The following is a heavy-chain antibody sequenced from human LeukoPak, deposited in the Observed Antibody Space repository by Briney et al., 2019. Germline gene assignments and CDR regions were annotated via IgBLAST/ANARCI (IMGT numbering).Heavy chain of an antibody. CDR3: AKGIPIVVVPAAEYGFDY. CDR1: GFTFSSYG. V-gene: IGHV3-30*02. Sequence: PGGSLRLSCAASGFTFSSYGMHWVRQAPGKGLDWVAFIRYDGSNKYYADSVKGRFTISRDNSKNTLYLQMNSLRAEDTAVYYCAKGIPIVVVPAAEYGFDYWGQGTLVTVSS. CDR2: IRYDGSNK. D-gene: IGHD2-2*01. J-gene: IGHJ4*02.